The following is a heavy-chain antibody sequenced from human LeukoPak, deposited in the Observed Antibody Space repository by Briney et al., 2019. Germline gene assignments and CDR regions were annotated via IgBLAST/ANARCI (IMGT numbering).Heavy chain of an antibody. J-gene: IGHJ5*02. Sequence: GASVKVSCKASGYTFTRYGISWVRQAPGQGPEWLGWISGYNGYTNYEQKFQDRVTMTTDTSTSTAYMELRSLRFDDTAVYYCARDPGIAAAGGYNWFDPWGQGTLVTVSS. CDR3: ARDPGIAAAGGYNWFDP. V-gene: IGHV1-18*01. CDR2: ISGYNGYT. CDR1: GYTFTRYG. D-gene: IGHD6-13*01.